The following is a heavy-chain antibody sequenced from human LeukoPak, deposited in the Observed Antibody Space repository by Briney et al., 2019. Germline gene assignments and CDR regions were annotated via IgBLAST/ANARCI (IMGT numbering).Heavy chain of an antibody. CDR1: GDILTALS. CDR3: TTGKIYCSTTSCSDDY. Sequence: GASVKVSCMVSGDILTALSMHWVRQAPGKGLEWMGGFHPEDGETIYAQKFQGRVTMTEDTSTDTAYVELSSLRSDDTAVYYCTTGKIYCSTTSCSDDYWGQGTLVTVSS. V-gene: IGHV1-24*01. D-gene: IGHD2-2*01. CDR2: FHPEDGET. J-gene: IGHJ4*02.